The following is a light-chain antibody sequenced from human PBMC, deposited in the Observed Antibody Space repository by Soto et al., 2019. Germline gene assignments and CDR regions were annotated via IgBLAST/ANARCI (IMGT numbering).Light chain of an antibody. CDR2: AAS. V-gene: IGKV1-39*01. CDR1: QSISSY. Sequence: DIQMTQSPSSLSASVGDRVTITCRASQSISSYLNWYQQKPGKAPKLLIYAASSLQSGVPSRFSGSGSGTDFTLTISSLQPEYFATYYCQQSYSTHLTFGQGTKVEIK. CDR3: QQSYSTHLT. J-gene: IGKJ1*01.